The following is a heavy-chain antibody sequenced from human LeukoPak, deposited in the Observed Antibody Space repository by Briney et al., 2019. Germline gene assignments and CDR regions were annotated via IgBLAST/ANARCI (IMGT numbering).Heavy chain of an antibody. D-gene: IGHD4-23*01. Sequence: SETLSLTCAVSGGSISSGGYSWSWIRQPSGKGLEWIGYIYHSGSTYYNPSLKSRVTISVDRSKNQFSLKLSSVTAADTAVYYCARGKRWSPFDYWGQGTLVTVSS. CDR2: IYHSGST. J-gene: IGHJ4*02. V-gene: IGHV4-30-2*01. CDR1: GGSISSGGYS. CDR3: ARGKRWSPFDY.